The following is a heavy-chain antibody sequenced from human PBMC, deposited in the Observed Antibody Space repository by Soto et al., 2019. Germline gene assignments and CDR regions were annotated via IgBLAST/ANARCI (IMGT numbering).Heavy chain of an antibody. V-gene: IGHV3-7*01. J-gene: IGHJ6*02. D-gene: IGHD5-18*01. Sequence: PGGSLGLSCAASGFTFGDFWMNWVRQAPGKGLEWVANIKEDGSEKYFLDSVKGRFTTSRDNAKNSLYLQINSLRAEDTGVYYCARDLVRTATGYYSYEATHVRGQTTTGTPSS. CDR3: ARDLVRTATGYYSYEATHV. CDR1: GFTFGDFW. CDR2: IKEDGSEK.